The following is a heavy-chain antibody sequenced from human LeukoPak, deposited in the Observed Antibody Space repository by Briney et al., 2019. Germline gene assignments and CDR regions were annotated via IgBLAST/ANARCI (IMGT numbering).Heavy chain of an antibody. CDR1: GGSISSSSYY. V-gene: IGHV4-39*07. Sequence: SETLSLTCTVSGGSISSSSYYWGWIRQPPGKGLEWIGSIYYSGSTYYNPSLKSRVTISVDTSKNQFSLNLTSVTAADTAIYYCARVYCSSNSCYLDYWSQGTLVTVSS. J-gene: IGHJ4*02. D-gene: IGHD2-2*01. CDR3: ARVYCSSNSCYLDY. CDR2: IYYSGST.